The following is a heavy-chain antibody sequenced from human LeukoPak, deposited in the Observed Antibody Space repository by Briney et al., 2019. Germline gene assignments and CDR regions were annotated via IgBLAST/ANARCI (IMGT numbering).Heavy chain of an antibody. CDR1: GASISTGSYY. V-gene: IGHV4-61*02. J-gene: IGHJ5*02. Sequence: SQTLSLTCTVSGASISTGSYYWTWIRQPAGKGLEWIGRIYVSGITNYNPSLKSRVTISVDTSKNQFSLNLNSVTAADTAVYFCARGDRFRNWFDPRGQGTLVTVSS. D-gene: IGHD3-3*01. CDR3: ARGDRFRNWFDP. CDR2: IYVSGIT.